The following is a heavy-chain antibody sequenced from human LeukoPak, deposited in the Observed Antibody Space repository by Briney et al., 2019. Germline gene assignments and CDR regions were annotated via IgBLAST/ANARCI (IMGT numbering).Heavy chain of an antibody. J-gene: IGHJ6*03. V-gene: IGHV3-33*01. CDR2: IWYDGSNK. D-gene: IGHD2-15*01. CDR1: GFTFRSYG. CDR3: ARESVVVAATHFSPHCYYYSIDV. Sequence: GRSLRLSCAASGFTFRSYGMHWVRQAPGKGLGWVAVIWYDGSNKYYADSVNGRFTISRDNSKKEQYQKMNNLRAQDMAVYYCARESVVVAATHFSPHCYYYSIDVWGKGTTVTVSS.